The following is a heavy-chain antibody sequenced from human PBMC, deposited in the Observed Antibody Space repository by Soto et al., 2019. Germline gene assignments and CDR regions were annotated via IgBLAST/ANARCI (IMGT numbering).Heavy chain of an antibody. D-gene: IGHD2-15*01. CDR2: INSDGSTT. CDR3: AREPFYCSGGSCYSGEGEY. CDR1: GFTFSSYW. Sequence: EVQLVESGGGLVQPGGSLRLSCAASGFTFSSYWMHWVRQAPGKGLVWVSRINSDGSTTSYADSVKGRFTISRDNAKNTLYLQMNSLRAEDTAVYYCAREPFYCSGGSCYSGEGEYWGLGTLVTVSS. V-gene: IGHV3-74*01. J-gene: IGHJ4*02.